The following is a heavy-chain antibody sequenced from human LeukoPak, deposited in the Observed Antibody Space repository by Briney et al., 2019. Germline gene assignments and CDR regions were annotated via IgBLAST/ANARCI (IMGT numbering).Heavy chain of an antibody. V-gene: IGHV3-30*19. J-gene: IGHJ4*01. D-gene: IGHD4-17*01. CDR3: ARDAATVTLLPDF. CDR2: VSYDGNNK. CDR1: GFTFSDYG. Sequence: GGSLRLSCTASGFTFSDYGMHWVRQPPGKGLEWVAVVSYDGNNKYYADSVKGRFTISRDKSKNTLYLQMNSLRVDDTAVYYCARDAATVTLLPDFWGQGTLVTVSS.